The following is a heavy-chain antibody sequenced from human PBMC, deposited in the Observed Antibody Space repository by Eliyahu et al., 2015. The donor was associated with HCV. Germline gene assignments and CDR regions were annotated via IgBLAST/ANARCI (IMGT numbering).Heavy chain of an antibody. CDR1: GFSLSTSGVG. J-gene: IGHJ4*02. D-gene: IGHD3-10*01. V-gene: IGHV2-5*02. CDR2: IYWDDDK. CDR3: AHSYSGSRAFSGYGSGRIFDY. Sequence: QITLKESGPTLVKPTQTLTLTCTFSGFSLSTSGVGVGWIXQPPGKAXEWLAXIYWDDDKRYSPSLKSRLTITKDTSKNQVVLTMTNMDPVDTATYYCAHSYSGSRAFSGYGSGRIFDYWGQGTLVTVSS.